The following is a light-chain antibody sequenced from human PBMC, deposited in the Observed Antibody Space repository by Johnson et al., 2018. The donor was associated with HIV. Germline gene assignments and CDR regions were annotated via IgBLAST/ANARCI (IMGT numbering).Light chain of an antibody. CDR1: SSNIGKNY. Sequence: QSVLTQPPSVSAAPGQKVTISCSGSSSNIGKNYVSWYQQLPGTAPKLLMYENNKRPSGIPDRFSGSKSGTSATLGITGLQTGDEAEYYCGTWDSSLSASYVFGTGTKVTVL. V-gene: IGLV1-51*02. CDR2: ENN. CDR3: GTWDSSLSASYV. J-gene: IGLJ1*01.